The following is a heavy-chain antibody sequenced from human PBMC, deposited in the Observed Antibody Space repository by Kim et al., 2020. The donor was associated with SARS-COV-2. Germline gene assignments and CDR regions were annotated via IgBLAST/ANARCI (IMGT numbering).Heavy chain of an antibody. D-gene: IGHD5-12*01. CDR1: GFTFDDYA. J-gene: IGHJ4*02. Sequence: GGSLRLSCAASGFTFDDYAMHWVRQAPGKGLEWVSGISWNSGSIGYADSVKGRFTISRDNAKNSLYLQMNSLRAEDTALYYCAKGGAGATGGKIDYWGQGTLVTVSS. V-gene: IGHV3-9*01. CDR3: AKGGAGATGGKIDY. CDR2: ISWNSGSI.